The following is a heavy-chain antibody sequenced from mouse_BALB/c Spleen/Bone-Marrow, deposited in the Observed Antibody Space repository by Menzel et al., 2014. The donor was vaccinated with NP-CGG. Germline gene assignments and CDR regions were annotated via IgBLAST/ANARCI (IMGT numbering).Heavy chain of an antibody. CDR1: GYIFTSYV. Sequence: VQLQQSGPELVKPGASVKMSCKASGYIFTSYVMHWVKQKPGQGLEWVGYINPYNDGTNYNEKFKGKATLTSDKSSSTVYMELSSLTSEDSAIYYCARGGSYYAVDYWGQGTSVTVSS. V-gene: IGHV1-14*01. CDR3: ARGGSYYAVDY. CDR2: INPYNDGT. J-gene: IGHJ4*01.